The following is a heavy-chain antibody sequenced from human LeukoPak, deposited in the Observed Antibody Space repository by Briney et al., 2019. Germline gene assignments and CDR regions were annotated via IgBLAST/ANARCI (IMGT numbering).Heavy chain of an antibody. CDR3: ARGRSSGRYGIFDY. CDR1: GFTFSDYS. J-gene: IGHJ4*02. Sequence: GGSLRLSCAASGFTFSDYSMNWVRQAPGKGLEWISYIGIDSGNTNYADSVKGRFTISGDKAKNSLYLQINSLRAEDTAVYYCARGRSSGRYGIFDYWGQGALVTVSS. D-gene: IGHD6-19*01. CDR2: IGIDSGNT. V-gene: IGHV3-48*01.